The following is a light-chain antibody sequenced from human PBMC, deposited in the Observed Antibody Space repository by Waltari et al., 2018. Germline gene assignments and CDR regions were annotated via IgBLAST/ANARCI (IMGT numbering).Light chain of an antibody. CDR2: AAS. CDR1: QGIRYY. J-gene: IGKJ2*03. CDR3: QQLNSYPPYS. Sequence: DIQLTQSPSFLSASVGDRVTITCRASQGIRYYLAWYQQKPGKAPKLLIYAASTLQSGVPSRFSGSGSGTEFTLTISSLQPEDFATYYCQQLNSYPPYSFGQGTKLGIK. V-gene: IGKV1-9*01.